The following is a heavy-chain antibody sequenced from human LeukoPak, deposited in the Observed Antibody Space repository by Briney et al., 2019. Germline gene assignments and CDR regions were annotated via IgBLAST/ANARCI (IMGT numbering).Heavy chain of an antibody. CDR2: INPNSGGT. D-gene: IGHD1/OR15-1a*01. Sequence: VASVKVSCKASGYTFTGYYMHWVRQAPGQGLEWMGWINPNSGGTNYAQKFQGRVTMTRDTSISTAYMELSRLRSDDTAVYYCAIEFDDEQEAFDIWGQGTMVTVSS. CDR3: AIEFDDEQEAFDI. CDR1: GYTFTGYY. V-gene: IGHV1-2*02. J-gene: IGHJ3*02.